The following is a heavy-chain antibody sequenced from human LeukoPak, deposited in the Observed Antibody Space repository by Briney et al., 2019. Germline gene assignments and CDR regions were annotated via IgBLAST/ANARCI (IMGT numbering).Heavy chain of an antibody. CDR1: GGSISSGSYY. CDR3: ARGGAYTYGYY. Sequence: SETLSLTCTVSGGSISSGSYYWSWIRQPAGKGLEWIGSIYHSGSTYYNPSLKSRVTISVDTSKNQFSLKLSSVTAADTAVYYCARGGAYTYGYYWGQGTLVTVSS. J-gene: IGHJ4*02. CDR2: IYHSGST. D-gene: IGHD5-18*01. V-gene: IGHV4-39*07.